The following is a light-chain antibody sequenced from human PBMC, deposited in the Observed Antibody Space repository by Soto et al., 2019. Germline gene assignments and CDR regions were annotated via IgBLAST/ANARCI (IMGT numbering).Light chain of an antibody. CDR1: SSDVGAYNY. Sequence: QSVLTQPASVSGSPGQSITISCTGTSSDVGAYNYVSWYQQYPGKAPKVIISEVSNRPSGVSTRFSGSKSGSTASLTISGLQAEDEAAYYCCSYTTTSTWVFGGGTKLTVL. J-gene: IGLJ3*02. CDR2: EVS. V-gene: IGLV2-14*01. CDR3: CSYTTTSTWV.